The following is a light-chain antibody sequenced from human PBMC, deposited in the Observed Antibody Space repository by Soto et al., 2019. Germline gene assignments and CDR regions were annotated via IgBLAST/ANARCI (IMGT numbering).Light chain of an antibody. CDR1: QSVSSY. J-gene: IGKJ5*01. CDR2: DAS. V-gene: IGKV3-11*01. Sequence: EIVLTQSPATLSLSPGERATLSCRASQSVSSYLAWYQQKPGQPPRLLIYDASNRATGIPARFSGSGSGTDFTRTISSLEPEDFAFYYCQQRSNWPPITFGQGTRLEIK. CDR3: QQRSNWPPIT.